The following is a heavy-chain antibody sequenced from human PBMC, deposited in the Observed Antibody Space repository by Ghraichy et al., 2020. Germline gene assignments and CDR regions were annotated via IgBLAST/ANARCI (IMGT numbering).Heavy chain of an antibody. CDR3: ARAPRWLQSVGYYYGMDV. D-gene: IGHD5-24*01. CDR2: INHSGST. Sequence: SETLSLTCAVYGGSFSGYYWSWIRQPPGKGLEWIGEINHSGSTNYNPSLKSRVTISVDTSKNQFSLKLSSVTAADTAVYYCARAPRWLQSVGYYYGMDVWGQGTTVTVSS. J-gene: IGHJ6*02. V-gene: IGHV4-34*01. CDR1: GGSFSGYY.